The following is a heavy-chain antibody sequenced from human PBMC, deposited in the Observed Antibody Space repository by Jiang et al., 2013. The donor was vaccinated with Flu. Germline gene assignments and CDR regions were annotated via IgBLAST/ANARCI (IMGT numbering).Heavy chain of an antibody. J-gene: IGHJ4*02. CDR3: ARVMTPVGYYDSSGYYYVMDY. Sequence: SGAEVKKPGSSVKVSCKASGGTFSSYAISWVRQAPGQGLEWMGGIIPIFGTANYAQKFQGRVTITADESTSTAYMELSSLRSEDTAVYYCARVMTPVGYYDSSGYYYVMDYWGQGTLVTVSS. D-gene: IGHD3-22*01. CDR2: IIPIFGTA. V-gene: IGHV1-69*01. CDR1: GGTFSSYA.